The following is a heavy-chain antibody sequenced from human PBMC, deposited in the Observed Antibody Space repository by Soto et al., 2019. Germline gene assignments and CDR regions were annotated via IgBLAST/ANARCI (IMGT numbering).Heavy chain of an antibody. V-gene: IGHV3-30-3*01. CDR1: GSSFPNYP. Sequence: TGGSLRLSCAASGSSFPNYPMHWVRQTPDKGLEWLAVISHDGVTKNSADSVKGRFSIFRDNSRNRLYLDMNSLRTEDTAMYYCVRGGYSSSWERLDPWGQGTLVTVSS. CDR3: VRGGYSSSWERLDP. CDR2: ISHDGVTK. J-gene: IGHJ5*02. D-gene: IGHD4-4*01.